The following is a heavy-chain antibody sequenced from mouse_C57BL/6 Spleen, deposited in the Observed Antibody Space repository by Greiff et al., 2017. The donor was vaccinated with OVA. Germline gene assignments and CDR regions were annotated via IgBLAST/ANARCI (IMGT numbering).Heavy chain of an antibody. J-gene: IGHJ1*03. V-gene: IGHV1-82*01. Sequence: QVHVKQSGPELVKPGASVKISCKASGYAFSSSWMNWVKQRPGKGLEWIGRIYPGDGDTNYNGKFKGKATLTADKSSSTAYMQLSSLTSEDSAVYFCATVVATRYFDVWGTGTTVTVSS. CDR1: GYAFSSSW. D-gene: IGHD1-1*01. CDR2: IYPGDGDT. CDR3: ATVVATRYFDV.